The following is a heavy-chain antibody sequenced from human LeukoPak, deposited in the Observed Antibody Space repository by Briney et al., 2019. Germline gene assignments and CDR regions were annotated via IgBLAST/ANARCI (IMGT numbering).Heavy chain of an antibody. D-gene: IGHD3-22*01. CDR3: ARDRPMIVVVTPQGFDY. Sequence: ASVKVSCKASGYTFTSYGISWVRQAPGQGLEWMGWISAYNGNTNYAQKLQGRVTMTTDTSTSTAYMELRSLRSDDTAVYYCARDRPMIVVVTPQGFDYWGQGTLVTVSS. CDR2: ISAYNGNT. V-gene: IGHV1-18*01. J-gene: IGHJ4*02. CDR1: GYTFTSYG.